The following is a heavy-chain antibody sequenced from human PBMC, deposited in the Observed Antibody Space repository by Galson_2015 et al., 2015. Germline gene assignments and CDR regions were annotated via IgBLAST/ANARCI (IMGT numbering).Heavy chain of an antibody. V-gene: IGHV3-30*03. CDR2: ISYDGSNK. Sequence: LRLSCAASGFTFSSYGMHWVRQAPGKGLEWVAVISYDGSNKYYADSVKGRFTISRDNSKNTLYLQMNSLRAEDTAVYYCARDFWLYCSGGSCSPFDYWGQGTLVTVSS. CDR3: ARDFWLYCSGGSCSPFDY. D-gene: IGHD2-15*01. J-gene: IGHJ4*02. CDR1: GFTFSSYG.